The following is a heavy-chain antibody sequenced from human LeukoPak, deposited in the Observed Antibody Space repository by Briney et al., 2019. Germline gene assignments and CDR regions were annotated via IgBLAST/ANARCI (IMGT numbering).Heavy chain of an antibody. CDR1: GFTFSDYA. D-gene: IGHD3-10*01. J-gene: IGHJ4*02. V-gene: IGHV3-23*01. CDR3: AKHRSITTTCPQDY. CDR2: ISGSGGST. Sequence: GGSLRLSCAASGFTFSDYAMSWVRQAPGKGLEWVSFISGSGGSTYYADSVKGRFTISRDNSENTLFLQMSSLRAEDTAVYYCAKHRSITTTCPQDYWGQGTLVTVSS.